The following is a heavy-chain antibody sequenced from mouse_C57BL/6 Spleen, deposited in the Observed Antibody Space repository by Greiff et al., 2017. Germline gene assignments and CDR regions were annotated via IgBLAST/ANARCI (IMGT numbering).Heavy chain of an antibody. CDR1: GFTFSDSG. CDR3: ARRDYDVDYYAMDY. V-gene: IGHV5-17*01. D-gene: IGHD2-4*01. CDR2: ISSGSSTI. J-gene: IGHJ4*01. Sequence: EVNLVASGGGLVKPGGSLKLSCAASGFTFSDSGMHWVRQAPEKGLEWVAYISSGSSTIYYAATVKGRFTISGDNAKNTLFLHMTSLRSEDTAMYYCARRDYDVDYYAMDYWGQGTSVTVSS.